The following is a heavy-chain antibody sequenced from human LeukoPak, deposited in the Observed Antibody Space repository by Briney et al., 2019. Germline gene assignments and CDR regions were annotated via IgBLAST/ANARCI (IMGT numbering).Heavy chain of an antibody. J-gene: IGHJ6*04. CDR3: AELGITMIGGV. Sequence: PGGSLRLSCAASGFTYRSYEMNWVRQAPGKGLEWVSYISSNGSTIYYADSVKGRFTISRDNAKNSLYLQMNSLRAEDTAVYYCAELGITMIGGVWGKGTTVTISS. CDR1: GFTYRSYE. CDR2: ISSNGSTI. D-gene: IGHD3-10*02. V-gene: IGHV3-48*03.